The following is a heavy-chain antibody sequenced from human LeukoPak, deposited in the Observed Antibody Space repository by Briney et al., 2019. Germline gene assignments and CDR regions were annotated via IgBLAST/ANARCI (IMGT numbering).Heavy chain of an antibody. CDR3: ARVRRGDYYDSSGYYPLDY. D-gene: IGHD3-22*01. CDR1: GFTFSSYS. J-gene: IGHJ4*02. V-gene: IGHV3-21*01. CDR2: ISSSSSYI. Sequence: GGSLRLSCAASGFTFSSYSMNWVRQAPGKGLEWVSSISSSSSYIYYADSVKDRFTISRDNAKNSLYLQMNSLRAEDTAVYYCARVRRGDYYDSSGYYPLDYWGQGTLVTVSS.